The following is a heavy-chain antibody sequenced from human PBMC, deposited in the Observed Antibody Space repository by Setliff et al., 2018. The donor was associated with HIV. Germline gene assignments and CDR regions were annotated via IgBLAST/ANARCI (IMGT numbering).Heavy chain of an antibody. Sequence: SETLSLTCTVSGASITNGSYYWSWIRQPAGKGLEWIGRLYASGSTNYIPSLKSRVTISVDMSKNQFSPRLTSVTAADTAVYYCARDRGPLDYWGQGTLVTVSS. J-gene: IGHJ4*02. CDR1: GASITNGSYY. D-gene: IGHD2-15*01. CDR2: LYASGST. CDR3: ARDRGPLDY. V-gene: IGHV4-61*02.